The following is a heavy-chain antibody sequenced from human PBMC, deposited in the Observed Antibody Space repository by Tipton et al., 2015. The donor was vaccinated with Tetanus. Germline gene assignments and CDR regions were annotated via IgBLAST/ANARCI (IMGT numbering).Heavy chain of an antibody. Sequence: TLSLTCSVSGDSISSFYWSWIRQPAGKGLEWIGRIYTSGSTNYNPSLRSRVTISIDTSSNQFSLKLTSVTPADTAIYYCARGPSYSGAWYPSWGQGAMVPVS. CDR3: ARGPSYSGAWYPS. J-gene: IGHJ5*02. D-gene: IGHD6-19*01. CDR2: IYTSGST. V-gene: IGHV4-4*07. CDR1: GDSISSFY.